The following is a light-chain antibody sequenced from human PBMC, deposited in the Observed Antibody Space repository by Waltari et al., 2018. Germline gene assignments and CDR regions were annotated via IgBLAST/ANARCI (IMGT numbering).Light chain of an antibody. V-gene: IGKV4-1*01. CDR3: QQYYSFPFT. CDR1: QFILYESDNKNY. Sequence: DIVMTQSPDSLPGSLGERAAINCRSSQFILYESDNKNYLGWYQQKPGQSPKLLISWASTRESGVPHRFSGSGSGTDFTLTISSLQAEDVAVYYCQQYYSFPFTFGQGTKLE. J-gene: IGKJ2*01. CDR2: WAS.